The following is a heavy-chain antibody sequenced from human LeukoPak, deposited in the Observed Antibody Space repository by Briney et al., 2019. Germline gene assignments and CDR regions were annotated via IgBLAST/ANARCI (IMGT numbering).Heavy chain of an antibody. D-gene: IGHD3-22*01. CDR2: ISSSGSTI. Sequence: GGSLRLSCAASGFTFSSYEMNWVRQAPGKGLEWVSYISSSGSTIYYADSVKGRFTISRDNAKNSLYLQMNSLRAEDTALYHCARDPRGRYFDSSGYYPDYWGQGTLVTVSS. CDR3: ARDPRGRYFDSSGYYPDY. J-gene: IGHJ4*02. CDR1: GFTFSSYE. V-gene: IGHV3-48*03.